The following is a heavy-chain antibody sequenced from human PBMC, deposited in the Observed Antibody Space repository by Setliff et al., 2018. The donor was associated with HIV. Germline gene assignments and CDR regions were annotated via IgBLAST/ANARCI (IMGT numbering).Heavy chain of an antibody. V-gene: IGHV4-39*01. CDR1: GGPFSSSSYY. CDR2: LRPSGNT. D-gene: IGHD1-26*01. J-gene: IGHJ6*03. CDR3: ARHAYSDRWDYYYMAV. Sequence: PSETLSLTCTVSGGPFSSSSYYWGWIRQPPGKGLEWIGSLRPSGNTYYNPSLKSRVTISVDRSKNQFSLKLGSVTTAETAVYYCARHAYSDRWDYYYMAVWGKGTTVTVSS.